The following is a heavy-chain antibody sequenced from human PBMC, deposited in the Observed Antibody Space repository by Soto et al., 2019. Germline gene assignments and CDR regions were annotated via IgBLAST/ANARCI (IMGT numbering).Heavy chain of an antibody. D-gene: IGHD1-20*01. Sequence: ESGGGLVQPGRSLRLSCAASGFTFDDYAMHWVRQAPGKGLEWVSGISWNSGSIGYADSVKGRFTISRDNAKNSLYLQMNSLRAEDTALYYCAKDIGDNWNHGSIDYWGQGTLVTVSS. CDR1: GFTFDDYA. CDR3: AKDIGDNWNHGSIDY. V-gene: IGHV3-9*01. J-gene: IGHJ4*02. CDR2: ISWNSGSI.